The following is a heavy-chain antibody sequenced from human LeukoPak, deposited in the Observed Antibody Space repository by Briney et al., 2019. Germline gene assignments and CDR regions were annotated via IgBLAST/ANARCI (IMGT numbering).Heavy chain of an antibody. CDR1: GGSFSGYY. V-gene: IGHV4-34*09. CDR3: ARGYCSGGSCYNAFDI. CDR2: IYYSGST. Sequence: SETLSLTCAVYGGSFSGYYWSWIRQPPGKGLEWIGYIYYSGSTYYNPSLKSRVTISVDTSKNQFSLKLSSVTAADTAVYYCARGYCSGGSCYNAFDIWGQGTMVTVSS. D-gene: IGHD2-15*01. J-gene: IGHJ3*02.